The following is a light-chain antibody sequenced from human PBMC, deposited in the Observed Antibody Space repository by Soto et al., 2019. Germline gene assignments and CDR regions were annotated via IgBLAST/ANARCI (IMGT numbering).Light chain of an antibody. CDR3: QKYNSARWT. V-gene: IGKV1-27*01. J-gene: IGKJ1*01. CDR2: AAS. CDR1: QGISNY. Sequence: DIQMTQSPSSLSASVGDRVTITCRASQGISNYLAWYQQKPGKVPKLLIYAASTLQSGVPSRFSGSGSGTDFPLTISSLQPEDGATYYCQKYNSARWTFGQGTKVEIK.